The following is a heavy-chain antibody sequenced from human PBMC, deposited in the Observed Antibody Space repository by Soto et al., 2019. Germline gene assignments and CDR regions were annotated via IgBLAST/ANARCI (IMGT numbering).Heavy chain of an antibody. J-gene: IGHJ6*02. CDR1: GGSISSSNW. V-gene: IGHV4-4*02. CDR3: ARVRYYDSSGYYQVRGMDV. D-gene: IGHD3-22*01. CDR2: IYHSGST. Sequence: QVQLQESGPGLVKPSGTLSLTCAVSGGSISSSNWWSWVRQPPGKGLEWIGEIYHSGSTNYNPSLKSRLTISVDKSKNQFSLKLSSVTAADTAVYYCARVRYYDSSGYYQVRGMDVWGQGTTVTVSS.